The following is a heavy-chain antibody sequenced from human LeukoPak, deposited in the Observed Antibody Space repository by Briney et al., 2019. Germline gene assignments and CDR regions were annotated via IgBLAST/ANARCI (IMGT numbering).Heavy chain of an antibody. V-gene: IGHV4-34*01. D-gene: IGHD3-3*01. CDR1: GGSFSGYC. Sequence: SETLSFTCAVYGGSFSGYCWSWIRQPPGKGLEWIGEINHSGSTNYNPSLKSRVTISVDTSRNQFSLKLSSVTAADTAVYYCARTYYDFWSGYPRVVYFDYWGQGTLVTVSS. CDR3: ARTYYDFWSGYPRVVYFDY. J-gene: IGHJ4*02. CDR2: INHSGST.